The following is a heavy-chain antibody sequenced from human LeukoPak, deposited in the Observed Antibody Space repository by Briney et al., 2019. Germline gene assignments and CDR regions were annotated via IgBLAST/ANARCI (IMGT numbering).Heavy chain of an antibody. V-gene: IGHV3-7*03. CDR1: GFTFSSYW. J-gene: IGHJ4*02. Sequence: GGSLRLSCAASGFTFSSYWMSWVRQAPGKGLEWVANIKQDGSEKYYVDSVKGRFTISRDNSKNTLYMQMNSLRAEDTAVYYCAKNYDYVWGSYRLGYYFDYWGQGTLVTVSS. CDR3: AKNYDYVWGSYRLGYYFDY. CDR2: IKQDGSEK. D-gene: IGHD3-16*02.